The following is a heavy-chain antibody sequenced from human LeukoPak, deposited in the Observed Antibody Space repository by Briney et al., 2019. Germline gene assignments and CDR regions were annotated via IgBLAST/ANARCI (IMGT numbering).Heavy chain of an antibody. V-gene: IGHV3-23*01. CDR2: ISGSGGST. CDR1: GFTFSSYA. J-gene: IGHJ4*02. Sequence: GGSLRLSCAASGFTFSSYAMSWVRQAPGKGLEWVSAISGSGGSTHYADSVKGRFTISRDNSKNTLYLQMNSLRAEDTAVYYCARNSSGYYLAHYDYWGQGTLVTVSS. D-gene: IGHD3-22*01. CDR3: ARNSSGYYLAHYDY.